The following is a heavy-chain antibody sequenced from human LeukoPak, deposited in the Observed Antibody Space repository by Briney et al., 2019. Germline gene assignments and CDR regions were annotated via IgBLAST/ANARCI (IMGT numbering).Heavy chain of an antibody. Sequence: GGSLRLSCAASGFIFSNVWMNWVRQTPGKGLEWVGRIISKTDGGTIDYAAPVKGRFTISRDDSKNTLYPQMNSLKTEDTAVYYCTTASYGGPDYWGQGTLVTVS. CDR3: TTASYGGPDY. D-gene: IGHD4-23*01. CDR1: GFIFSNVW. V-gene: IGHV3-15*07. CDR2: IISKTDGGTI. J-gene: IGHJ4*02.